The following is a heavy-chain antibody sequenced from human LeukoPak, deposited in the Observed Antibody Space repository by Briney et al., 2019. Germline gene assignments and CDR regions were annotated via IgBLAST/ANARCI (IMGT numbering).Heavy chain of an antibody. V-gene: IGHV4-59*01. D-gene: IGHD5-18*01. CDR1: GGSISSYY. J-gene: IGHJ3*02. CDR2: IYYSGST. CDR3: ARISGYSYGLDAFDI. Sequence: PSETLSLTCTVSGGSISSYYWSWLRQPPGKGLEWIGYIYYSGSTNYNPSLKSRVTISVDTSKNQFSLKLSSVTAADTAVYYCARISGYSYGLDAFDIWGQGTMVTVSS.